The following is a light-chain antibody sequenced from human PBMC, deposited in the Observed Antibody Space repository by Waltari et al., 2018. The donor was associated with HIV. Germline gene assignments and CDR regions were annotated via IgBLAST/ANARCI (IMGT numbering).Light chain of an antibody. V-gene: IGLV7-46*01. CDR1: TAAATGGTY. CDR3: LLSDSRARRV. J-gene: IGLJ3*02. CDR2: DTS. Sequence: QAVVTQEPSLTVSPGGTAPLTGGSYTAAATGGTYPYWFQQKPGQAPRTLIYDTSNKQSWTPARFSGSLLGGKAALTLSGAQPEDEAEYYCLLSDSRARRVFGGGTKLTVL.